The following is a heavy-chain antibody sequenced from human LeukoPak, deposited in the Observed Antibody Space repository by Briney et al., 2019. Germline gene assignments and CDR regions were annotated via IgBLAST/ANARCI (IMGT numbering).Heavy chain of an antibody. V-gene: IGHV4-34*01. Sequence: SETLSLTCAVYGGSFSGYYWSWIRQPPGKGLEWIGEINHSGSTNYNPSLKSRLTISVDTSKNQFSLKLSSVTAADTAVYYCARRGSSGWDQFDYWGQGTLVTVSS. CDR2: INHSGST. CDR1: GGSFSGYY. D-gene: IGHD6-19*01. J-gene: IGHJ4*02. CDR3: ARRGSSGWDQFDY.